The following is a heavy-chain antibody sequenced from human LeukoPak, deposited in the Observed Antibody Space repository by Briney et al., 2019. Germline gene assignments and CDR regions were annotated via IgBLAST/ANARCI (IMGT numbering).Heavy chain of an antibody. V-gene: IGHV3-7*01. CDR1: GFTFSSYV. D-gene: IGHD3-22*01. CDR3: ARDLPRIDSSGYWIAPGWFDP. Sequence: GGSLRLSCAASGFTFSSYVMHWVRQAPGKGLEWVANIKQDGSEKYYVDSVKGRFTISRDNAKNSLYLQMNSLRAEDTAVYYCARDLPRIDSSGYWIAPGWFDPWGQGTLVTVSS. CDR2: IKQDGSEK. J-gene: IGHJ5*02.